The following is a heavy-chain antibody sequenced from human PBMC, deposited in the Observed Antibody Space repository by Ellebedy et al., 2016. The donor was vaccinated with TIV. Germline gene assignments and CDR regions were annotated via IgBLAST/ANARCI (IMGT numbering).Heavy chain of an antibody. D-gene: IGHD2-21*02. V-gene: IGHV4-34*01. CDR3: ARGRPWRLAPDFDY. Sequence: MPSETLSLTCAVYGESFSAYYWNWIRKPPGKGLEWIGEINHGGSTNYNPSLKSRVTISVDTSKNQFSLKLSSVTAADTAVYYCARGRPWRLAPDFDYWGQGTLVTVSS. J-gene: IGHJ4*02. CDR1: GESFSAYY. CDR2: INHGGST.